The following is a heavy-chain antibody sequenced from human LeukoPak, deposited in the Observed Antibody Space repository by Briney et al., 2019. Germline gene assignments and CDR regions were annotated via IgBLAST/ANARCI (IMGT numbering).Heavy chain of an antibody. Sequence: GGSLRLSCAASGFTLSNYAMHWVRQPAGEGLEWVSALGTAGDTFYPGSVKGRFTISRDNAKNSLYLQMNSLRAEDTALYYCAKDVSIAVAGTGDYWGQGTLVTVSS. CDR3: AKDVSIAVAGTGDY. V-gene: IGHV3-13*01. D-gene: IGHD6-19*01. CDR2: LGTAGDT. CDR1: GFTLSNYA. J-gene: IGHJ4*02.